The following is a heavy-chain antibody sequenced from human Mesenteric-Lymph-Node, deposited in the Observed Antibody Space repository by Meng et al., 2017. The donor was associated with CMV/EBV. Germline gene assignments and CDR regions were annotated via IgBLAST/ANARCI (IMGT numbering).Heavy chain of an antibody. CDR1: GDSASSNSVA. CDR2: TYYRYNWYN. Sequence: SQTLSLTCAISGDSASSNSVAWNWIRQSPSSCLEWQGRTYYRYNWYNDYAVSVKSRITINPHTSKKQFSLQLNSVSPEDTAVYYCARDLVAVVPGAISLWPGYCGGDCYLGQGAFDIWGQGTMVTVSS. D-gene: IGHD2-21*01. V-gene: IGHV6-1*01. CDR3: ARDLVAVVPGAISLWPGYCGGDCYLGQGAFDI. J-gene: IGHJ3*02.